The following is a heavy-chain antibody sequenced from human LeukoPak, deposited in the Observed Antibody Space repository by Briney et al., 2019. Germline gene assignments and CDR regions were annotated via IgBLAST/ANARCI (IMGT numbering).Heavy chain of an antibody. CDR3: AGDIPSMLAVAGVLDP. V-gene: IGHV6-1*01. CDR1: GDSVSSNGAA. CDR2: TYYRSKWYN. D-gene: IGHD6-19*01. J-gene: IGHJ5*02. Sequence: SQTLSLTCAISGDSVSSNGAAWNWIRQSPSRGLEWLGRTYYRSKWYNDYAVSVKSRITINPDTSKNQFSLQLNSVTPEDTTVYYCAGDIPSMLAVAGVLDPWGQGTLVTVSS.